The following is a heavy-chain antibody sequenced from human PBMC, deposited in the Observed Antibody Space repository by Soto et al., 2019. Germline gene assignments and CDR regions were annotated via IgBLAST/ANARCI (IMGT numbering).Heavy chain of an antibody. CDR3: AKRTCSSSGWPAGKIDY. Sequence: EVQLLESGGGLVQPGGSLRLSCAASGFTFDSYAMSWVRQAPGAGLEWVSAISGSGDTTVYADSVKGRFTIYRGHSKNTLLLQINSSRVDDTAVYACAKRTCSSSGWPAGKIDYWGQGTQVTVSS. V-gene: IGHV3-23*01. CDR2: ISGSGDTT. J-gene: IGHJ4*02. D-gene: IGHD2-2*01. CDR1: GFTFDSYA.